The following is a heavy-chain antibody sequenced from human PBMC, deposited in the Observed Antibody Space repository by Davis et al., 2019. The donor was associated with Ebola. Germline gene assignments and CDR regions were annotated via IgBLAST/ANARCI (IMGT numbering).Heavy chain of an antibody. J-gene: IGHJ6*02. CDR3: ARGGYYGSGSYYYYYGMDV. Sequence: ASVTVSCKASGYTFTGYYIHWVRQAPGNGREWMGWINPNSGGTNYAQKFQGWVTMTRDTSISTGYMELSRLRSDDTAVYYCARGGYYGSGSYYYYYGMDVWGQGTTVTVSS. CDR1: GYTFTGYY. D-gene: IGHD3-10*01. V-gene: IGHV1-2*04. CDR2: INPNSGGT.